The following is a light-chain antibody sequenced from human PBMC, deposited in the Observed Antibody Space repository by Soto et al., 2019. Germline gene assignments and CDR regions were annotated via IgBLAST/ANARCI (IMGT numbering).Light chain of an antibody. J-gene: IGLJ1*01. CDR3: QSYDYSLSGYV. CDR2: GNN. CDR1: SSNIGAGYD. V-gene: IGLV1-40*01. Sequence: QSVLTQPPSVSGAPGQRVTISCTGSSSNIGAGYDVHWYQQLPGTAPKLLIFGNNNRPSGVPDRISGSKSGTSASLAITGLQAEDEADYYCQSYDYSLSGYVFGTGTKLTVL.